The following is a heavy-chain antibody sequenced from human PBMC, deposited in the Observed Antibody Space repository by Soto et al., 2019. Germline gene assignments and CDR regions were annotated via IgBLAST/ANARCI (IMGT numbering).Heavy chain of an antibody. CDR2: IRGFSPYT. CDR3: ARDRGYDAHDYYDSAMDV. V-gene: IGHV3-21*01. J-gene: IGHJ6*02. CDR1: EVPFRCYT. Sequence: GVSMSLSCLASEVPFRCYTMSWVRPAPGRGLEWVSAIRGFSPYTFYADSVKGRFTISRDNAKNSLYLQMNSLRAEDTAVYYCARDRGYDAHDYYDSAMDVWGQGTTFTGS. D-gene: IGHD3-3*01.